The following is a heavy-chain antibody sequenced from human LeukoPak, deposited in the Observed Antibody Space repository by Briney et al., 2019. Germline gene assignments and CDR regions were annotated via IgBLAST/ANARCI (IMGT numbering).Heavy chain of an antibody. J-gene: IGHJ3*02. V-gene: IGHV4-34*01. CDR2: INHSGST. CDR3: ARGLEMATISLGAFDI. CDR1: GASISDFF. Sequence: SENLSLTCSVSGASISDFFWSWIRQPPGKGLEWIGEINHSGSTNYNPSLKSRVTISVDTSKNQFSLKLSSVTAADTAVYYCARGLEMATISLGAFDIWGQGTMVTVSS. D-gene: IGHD5-24*01.